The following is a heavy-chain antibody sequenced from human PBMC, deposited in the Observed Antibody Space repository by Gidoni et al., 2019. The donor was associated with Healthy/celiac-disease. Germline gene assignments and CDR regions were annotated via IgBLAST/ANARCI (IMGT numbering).Heavy chain of an antibody. D-gene: IGHD3-22*01. CDR1: GSPFSRYA. V-gene: IGHV3-23*01. Sequence: EVQLLESGGGLVQPGGALRLSCSASGSPFSRYAMSWVRQAPGKGLEWVSAISGSGGSTYYADSVKGRFTISRDNSKNTLYLQMNSLRAEDTAVYYCAKLIDSGYYVGYFDYWGQGTLVTVSS. CDR2: ISGSGGST. CDR3: AKLIDSGYYVGYFDY. J-gene: IGHJ4*02.